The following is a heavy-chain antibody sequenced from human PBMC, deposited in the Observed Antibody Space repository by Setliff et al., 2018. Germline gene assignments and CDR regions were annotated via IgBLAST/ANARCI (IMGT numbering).Heavy chain of an antibody. D-gene: IGHD1-1*01. Sequence: GGSLRLSCAASGFSFGGHDMHWVRQAPGKGLEWVAFIRYDGSRKYYADSVEGRFTISRSASKDSLYLEMDNVRTEDSAMYYCAKSMEQWAGEKPYHFDNWGQGTLVTVSS. V-gene: IGHV3-30*02. CDR3: AKSMEQWAGEKPYHFDN. CDR2: IRYDGSRK. J-gene: IGHJ4*02. CDR1: GFSFGGHD.